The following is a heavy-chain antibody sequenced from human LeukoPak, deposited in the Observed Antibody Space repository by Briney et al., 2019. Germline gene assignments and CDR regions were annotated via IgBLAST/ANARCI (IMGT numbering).Heavy chain of an antibody. D-gene: IGHD2-21*02. V-gene: IGHV1-2*02. CDR2: INPNSGVT. Sequence: ASVKVSCKASGYTFTRYYMHWVRQAPGQGLEWMGWINPNSGVTKFAQRFQGRVTMTRDTSTSTAYLDLSSLRSDDTAVYYCATAVLYGDNDFDYWGQGTLVTVSS. J-gene: IGHJ4*02. CDR1: GYTFTRYY. CDR3: ATAVLYGDNDFDY.